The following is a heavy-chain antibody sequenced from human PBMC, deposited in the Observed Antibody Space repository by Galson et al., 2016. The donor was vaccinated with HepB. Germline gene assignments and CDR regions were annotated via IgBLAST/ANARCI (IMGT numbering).Heavy chain of an antibody. CDR3: ARWRCSTSQCNWFDP. V-gene: IGHV3-23*01. CDR1: GFTFSNYA. J-gene: IGHJ5*02. CDR2: ISDTGGST. D-gene: IGHD2-2*01. Sequence: SLRLSCAASGFTFSNYAMTWVRQAPGKGLEWVSGISDTGGSTYYADSVKGRFTISRDNAKSALYLQMNSLLAEDTAAYYCARWRCSTSQCNWFDPWGQGTLVTVSS.